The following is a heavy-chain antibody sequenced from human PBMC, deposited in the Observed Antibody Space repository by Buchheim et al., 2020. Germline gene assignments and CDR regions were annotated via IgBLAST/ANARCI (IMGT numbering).Heavy chain of an antibody. V-gene: IGHV4-30-4*01. Sequence: QVQLQESAPGLVKPSQTLSLTCTVSGVSISSGDRYWSWIRQPPGKGLEWIGYIHYSGGTHYNPSLKRRVTISVDTSKEQFSLKLSSMSAADTALYYCASFKNYYYSGLDVWGQGTT. J-gene: IGHJ6*02. CDR2: IHYSGGT. CDR3: ASFKNYYYSGLDV. CDR1: GVSISSGDRY.